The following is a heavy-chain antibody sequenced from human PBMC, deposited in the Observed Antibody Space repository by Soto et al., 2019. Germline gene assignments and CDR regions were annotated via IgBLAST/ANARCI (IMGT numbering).Heavy chain of an antibody. Sequence: PGGSLRLSCAAFDFSVSNKFMTWVRQAPGKGLEWIAVIXSXXXXXYXXSVTGRFTISRDSSENTVFLQMNSLRAEDTAIYYCATGPQRNSIYFYWGQGTMVTVSS. J-gene: IGHJ4*02. V-gene: IGHV3-53*01. D-gene: IGHD1-7*01. CDR1: DFSVSNKF. CDR2: IXSXXXX. CDR3: ATGPQRNSIYFY.